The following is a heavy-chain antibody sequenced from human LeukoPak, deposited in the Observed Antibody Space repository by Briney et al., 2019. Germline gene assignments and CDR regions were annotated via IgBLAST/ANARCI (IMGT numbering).Heavy chain of an antibody. CDR2: IYYSGTT. D-gene: IGHD2-21*02. J-gene: IGHJ4*02. CDR3: ARQAASVVVVTAKGLYHFDY. CDR1: GGSISFSNNY. Sequence: PSETLSLTCTVSGGSISFSNNYWGWVRQPPGKGLEWIGSIYYSGTTYYNASLQSRATISADTSKNQVSLRLSSVTAADTAVYYCARQAASVVVVTAKGLYHFDYWGQGILVTVSS. V-gene: IGHV4-39*01.